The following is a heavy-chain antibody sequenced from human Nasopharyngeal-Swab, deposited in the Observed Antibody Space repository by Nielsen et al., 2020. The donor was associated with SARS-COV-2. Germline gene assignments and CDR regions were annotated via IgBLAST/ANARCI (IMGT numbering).Heavy chain of an antibody. J-gene: IGHJ6*02. CDR2: IWYDGSNK. CDR3: ARGCSSTSCYRSDGMDV. CDR1: GFTFSSYW. V-gene: IGHV3-33*08. Sequence: GESLKISCAASGFTFSSYWMSWVRQAPGKGLEWVAVIWYDGSNKYYADSVKGRFTISRDNSKNTLYLQMNSLRAEDTAVYYCARGCSSTSCYRSDGMDVWGQGTTVTVSS. D-gene: IGHD2-2*01.